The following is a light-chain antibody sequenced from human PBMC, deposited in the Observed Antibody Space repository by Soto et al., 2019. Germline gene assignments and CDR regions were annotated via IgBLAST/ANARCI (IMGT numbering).Light chain of an antibody. CDR1: QDISSA. CDR2: SAS. CDR3: QQFKSYPIT. J-gene: IGKJ5*01. Sequence: AIQLTQSPSFLSASVGDRVTITCRASQDISSALVWYQQKPGRAPKLLIYSASRLESGVPSRFSGSGSGTDFTLTLSSLQPEDFATYFCQQFKSYPITFGQGTRLEFK. V-gene: IGKV1-13*02.